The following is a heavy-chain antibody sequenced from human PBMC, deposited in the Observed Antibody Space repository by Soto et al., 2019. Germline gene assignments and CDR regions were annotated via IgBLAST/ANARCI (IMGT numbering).Heavy chain of an antibody. CDR1: GGSISSSSYY. J-gene: IGHJ6*02. V-gene: IGHV4-39*01. CDR2: IYYSGST. Sequence: SETLSLTCTVSGGSISSSSYYWGWIRQPPGKGLEWIGSIYYSGSTYYNPSLKSRVTISVDTSKNQFSLKLSSVTAADTAVYYCASTHCSSTSCYLYYYYYGMDVWGQGTTVTVSS. D-gene: IGHD2-2*01. CDR3: ASTHCSSTSCYLYYYYYGMDV.